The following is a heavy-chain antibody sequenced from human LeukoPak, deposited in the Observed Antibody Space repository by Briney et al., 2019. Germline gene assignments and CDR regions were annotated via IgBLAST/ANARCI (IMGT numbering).Heavy chain of an antibody. V-gene: IGHV3-64D*06. J-gene: IGHJ4*02. Sequence: GGSLRLSCPVYGFTFSTYVMHWVRQAPGKGLEYVSAISSNGDNTYYADSVKGRFTISRDNSKNTLYLQMSSLRADDTAVYYCVRGTGYRGQGTLVTVSS. CDR3: VRGTGY. CDR1: GFTFSTYV. CDR2: ISSNGDNT.